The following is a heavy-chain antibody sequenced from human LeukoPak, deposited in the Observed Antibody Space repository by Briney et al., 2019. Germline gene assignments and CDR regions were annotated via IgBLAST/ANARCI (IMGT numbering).Heavy chain of an antibody. CDR2: VFATDAST. Sequence: GGSLRLSCAASGFTFTRYAMAWVRQAPRKGLGWVSSVFATDASTRYADSVRGRFTISRDNFRNTVYLQMNSLRAEDTAIYYCAKSSDSSGRYTHGMDVWGQGTTVTVSS. D-gene: IGHD3-22*01. CDR3: AKSSDSSGRYTHGMDV. V-gene: IGHV3-23*01. CDR1: GFTFTRYA. J-gene: IGHJ6*02.